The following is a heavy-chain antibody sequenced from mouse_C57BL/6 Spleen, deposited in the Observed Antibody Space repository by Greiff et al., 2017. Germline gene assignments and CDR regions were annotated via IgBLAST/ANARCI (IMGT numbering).Heavy chain of an antibody. CDR3: TPIYYDYFAWFAY. CDR2: IRNKANNHAT. J-gene: IGHJ3*01. V-gene: IGHV6-6*01. CDR1: GFTFSDAW. D-gene: IGHD2-4*01. Sequence: EVMLVESGGGLVQPGGSMKLSCAASGFTFSDAWMDWVRQSPEKGLEWVAEIRNKANNHATYYAESVKGRFTISRDDSKSSVYLQMNSLRAEDTGIYYCTPIYYDYFAWFAYWGQGTLVTVSA.